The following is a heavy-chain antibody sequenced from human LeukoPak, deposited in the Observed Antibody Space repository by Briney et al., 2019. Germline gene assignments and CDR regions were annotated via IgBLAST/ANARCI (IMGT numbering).Heavy chain of an antibody. CDR1: GFTFSSYT. J-gene: IGHJ4*02. Sequence: GGSLRLSCAASGFTFSSYTINWVRQAPGKGLEWVSSISSSSGYIYYADSVKGRFTISRDNAKNSLYLQMNSLRAEDTAVYYCARDLDGYSYGFDYWGQGTLVTVSS. CDR3: ARDLDGYSYGFDY. D-gene: IGHD5-18*01. V-gene: IGHV3-21*01. CDR2: ISSSSGYI.